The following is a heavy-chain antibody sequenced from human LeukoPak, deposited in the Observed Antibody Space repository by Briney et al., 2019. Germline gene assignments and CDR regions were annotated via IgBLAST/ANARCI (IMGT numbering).Heavy chain of an antibody. CDR3: ARETGYSSGWYNY. J-gene: IGHJ4*02. Sequence: PGGSLRLSCAASGFTFSSYWMSWVRQAPGKGLEWVANIKQDESEKYYVDSVKGRFTISRDNAKNSLYLQMNSLRAEDTAVHYCARETGYSSGWYNYWGQGTLVTVSS. CDR2: IKQDESEK. V-gene: IGHV3-7*03. CDR1: GFTFSSYW. D-gene: IGHD6-19*01.